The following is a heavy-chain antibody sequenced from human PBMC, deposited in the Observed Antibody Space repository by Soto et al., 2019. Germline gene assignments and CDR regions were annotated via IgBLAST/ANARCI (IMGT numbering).Heavy chain of an antibody. D-gene: IGHD2-15*01. J-gene: IGHJ4*02. CDR1: GGSISSATYS. Sequence: SETLSLTCAVSGGSISSATYSWIWIRQPPGKGLEWIGYIYHSGSTFHNPSLKSRVTISVDRSRNQFSLKLTSVTAADTAVYYCATSRLGVVAAIPDYWGQGTLVTVS. V-gene: IGHV4-30-2*01. CDR3: ATSRLGVVAAIPDY. CDR2: IYHSGST.